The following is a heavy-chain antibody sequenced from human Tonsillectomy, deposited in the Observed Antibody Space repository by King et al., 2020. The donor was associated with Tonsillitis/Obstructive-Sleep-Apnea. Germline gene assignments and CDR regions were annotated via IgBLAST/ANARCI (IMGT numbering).Heavy chain of an antibody. CDR1: GGTFSSYA. Sequence: QLVQSGAEVKKPGSSVKVSCKASGGTFSSYAISWVRPAPGQGLEWMGRIIPILGIANYAQKFQGRVTITADKSTSTAYMELSSLRSEDTAVYYCATPSDYYGSGRLDYWGQGTLVTVSS. CDR3: ATPSDYYGSGRLDY. J-gene: IGHJ4*02. D-gene: IGHD3-10*01. V-gene: IGHV1-69*09. CDR2: IIPILGIA.